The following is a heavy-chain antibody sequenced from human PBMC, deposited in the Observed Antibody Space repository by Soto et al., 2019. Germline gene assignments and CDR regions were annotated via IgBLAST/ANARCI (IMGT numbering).Heavy chain of an antibody. CDR2: IYWDDDK. J-gene: IGHJ4*02. CDR3: AHRRPSAAFDY. Sequence: LTLTCSFSGFSLSTSGVGVGWIRQPPGKALEWLAVIYWDDDKCYNPSLKSRLTITKDTSKNQVVLTMTNMDPVDTATYHCAHRRPSAAFDYWGQGTLVTVSS. V-gene: IGHV2-5*02. CDR1: GFSLSTSGVG. D-gene: IGHD2-15*01.